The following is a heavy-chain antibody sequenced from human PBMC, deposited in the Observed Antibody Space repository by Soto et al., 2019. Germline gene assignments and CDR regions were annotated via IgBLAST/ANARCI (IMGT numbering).Heavy chain of an antibody. V-gene: IGHV3-30-3*01. Sequence: QVQLVESGGGVVQPGRSLRLYCAASGFTFSSYAMHWVSQAPGKGLEWVAVISYDGSNKYYADSVKGRFTISRDNYNNTLYLQMNSLRTEDTAVYYCARGPSTCGCQSFDYWGQRTLVTVSS. CDR2: ISYDGSNK. J-gene: IGHJ4*02. CDR3: ARGPSTCGCQSFDY. D-gene: IGHD6-19*01. CDR1: GFTFSSYA.